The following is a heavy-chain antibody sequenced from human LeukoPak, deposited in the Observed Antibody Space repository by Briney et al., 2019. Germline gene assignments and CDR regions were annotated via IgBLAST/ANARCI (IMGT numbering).Heavy chain of an antibody. CDR1: RFTFDAYG. J-gene: IGHJ6*03. Sequence: GGSLRLSCAASRFTFDAYGMSSVRQAPGKGLDCVSGINWNGGSTGYADSVKGRFTISRDNAKNSLYLQMNSLRAEDTALYHCARGGPYSSSPGYYYYMDVWGKGTTVTVSS. D-gene: IGHD6-6*01. CDR2: INWNGGST. V-gene: IGHV3-20*01. CDR3: ARGGPYSSSPGYYYYMDV.